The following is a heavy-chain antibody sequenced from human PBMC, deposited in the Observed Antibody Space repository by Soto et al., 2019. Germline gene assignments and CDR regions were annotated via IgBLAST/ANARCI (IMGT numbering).Heavy chain of an antibody. CDR3: TKQKGDTRTHNGTDV. J-gene: IGHJ6*02. Sequence: PSHTLSLTCAISGGSVSSNRAAWNWIRQSPSRGLEWLGRAYYRSQWYYDSAVSVRSRITAIPDTSKNQFSLQLSSVTPEDTAVYFCTKQKGDTRTHNGTDVWGQGTTVTVSS. V-gene: IGHV6-1*01. CDR2: AYYRSQWYY. CDR1: GGSVSSNRAA. D-gene: IGHD2-21*02.